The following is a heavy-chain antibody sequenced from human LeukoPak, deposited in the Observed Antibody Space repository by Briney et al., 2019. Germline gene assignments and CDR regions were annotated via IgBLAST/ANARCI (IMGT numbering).Heavy chain of an antibody. CDR3: ATYYDSGVHAFHI. J-gene: IGHJ3*02. D-gene: IGHD3-22*01. V-gene: IGHV1-2*02. Sequence: ASVKVSCKASGYTFTGYHIHWVRQAPGQGLEWMGYINPNTGGTHYAQKFQGRVTVTRDTSISTAYMDLNRLTSDDTAVYYCATYYDSGVHAFHIWGQGTMVTVSS. CDR1: GYTFTGYH. CDR2: INPNTGGT.